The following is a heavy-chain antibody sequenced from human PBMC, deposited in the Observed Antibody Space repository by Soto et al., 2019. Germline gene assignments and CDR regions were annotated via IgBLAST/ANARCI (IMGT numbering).Heavy chain of an antibody. CDR2: IIPIFGTA. Sequence: QVQLVQSGAEVKKPGSSVKVSCKASGGTFSSYSINWVRQAPGQGLEWMGEIIPIFGTANYAQKFQGRVTITADESTSTASMALSSLRSEDTAVYYCARDGGRHSGGIDYWGQGTLVTASS. J-gene: IGHJ4*02. D-gene: IGHD3-16*01. CDR3: ARDGGRHSGGIDY. CDR1: GGTFSSYS. V-gene: IGHV1-69*01.